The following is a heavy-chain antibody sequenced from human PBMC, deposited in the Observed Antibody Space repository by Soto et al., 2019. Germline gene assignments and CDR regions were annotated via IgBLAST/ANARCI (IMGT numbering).Heavy chain of an antibody. CDR3: AKDRSAGGFDY. V-gene: IGHV3-48*01. CDR1: GFTFSSYS. D-gene: IGHD3-10*01. CDR2: ISSSSSTT. Sequence: GGSLRLSCAASGFTFSSYSMNWVRQAPGKGLEWVSYISSSSSTTYYTDSVKGRFTISRDNSRNTVYLQMNSLRADDTAVYYCAKDRSAGGFDYWGQGTLVTVSS. J-gene: IGHJ4*02.